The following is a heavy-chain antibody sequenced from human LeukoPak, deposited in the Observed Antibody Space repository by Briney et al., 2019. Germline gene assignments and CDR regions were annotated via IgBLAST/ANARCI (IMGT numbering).Heavy chain of an antibody. CDR3: ALSSGYNFDY. D-gene: IGHD6-19*01. J-gene: IGHJ4*02. CDR1: GGSISSSSYY. Sequence: KSSETLSLTCTVSGGSISSSSYYWGWIRQPPGKGLEWIGSIYYSGSTYYNPSLKSRVTISVDTSKNQFSLKLSSVTAADTAVYYCALSSGYNFDYWGQGTLVTVSS. CDR2: IYYSGST. V-gene: IGHV4-39*07.